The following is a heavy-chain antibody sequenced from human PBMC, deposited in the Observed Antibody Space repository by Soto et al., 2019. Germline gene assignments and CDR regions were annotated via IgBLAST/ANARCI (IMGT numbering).Heavy chain of an antibody. CDR3: ARAQVAAAGTMVDY. V-gene: IGHV6-1*01. CDR2: TYYRSKWYN. CDR1: GDSVSSNSAA. J-gene: IGHJ4*02. Sequence: SQTLSLTCAISGDSVSSNSAAWNWISQSPSRGLEWLGRTYYRSKWYNDYAVSVKSRITINPDTSKNQFSLQLNSVTPEDTAVYYCARAQVAAAGTMVDYWGQGTLVTVSS. D-gene: IGHD6-13*01.